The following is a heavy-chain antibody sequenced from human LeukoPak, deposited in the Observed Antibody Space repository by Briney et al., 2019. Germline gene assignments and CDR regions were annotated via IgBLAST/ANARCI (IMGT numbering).Heavy chain of an antibody. V-gene: IGHV4-59*11. CDR2: IYYSGST. D-gene: IGHD2/OR15-2a*01. CDR1: GGSISSHY. J-gene: IGHJ6*03. CDR3: ARALVTPRSYYYHMDV. Sequence: PSETLSLTCTVSGGSISSHYWSWIRQPPGKGLEWIGYIYYSGSTNYNSSLKSRVTISVDTSKNQFSLKPSSVTAADTAVYYCARALVTPRSYYYHMDVWGKGTTVTVSS.